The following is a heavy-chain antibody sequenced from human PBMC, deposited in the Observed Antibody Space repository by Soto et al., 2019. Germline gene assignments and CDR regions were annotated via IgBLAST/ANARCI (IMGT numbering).Heavy chain of an antibody. Sequence: QVQLVQSGAEVKKPGASVKVSCKASGYTFTAYYMHWVRQAPGQGLEWMGWINPNSGGTYNAQNFQGRVTRTSDTSTTTAYMELASLRSDDTAVYYCARGGGRGYNELDPWGHGTLVIVSS. D-gene: IGHD5-12*01. CDR2: INPNSGGT. CDR3: ARGGGRGYNELDP. CDR1: GYTFTAYY. V-gene: IGHV1-2*02. J-gene: IGHJ5*02.